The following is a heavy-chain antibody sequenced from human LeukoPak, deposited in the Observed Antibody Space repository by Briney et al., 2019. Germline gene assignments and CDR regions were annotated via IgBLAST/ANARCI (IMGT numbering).Heavy chain of an antibody. CDR1: GDFISSYY. CDR2: IHERGST. D-gene: IGHD5-12*01. J-gene: IGHJ4*02. Sequence: SETLSLTCTVSGDFISSYYWSWLRQSPGGGLEWIGYIHERGSTNHNPSLKSRVTMSVDTSKNQFSLKLTSVTAADTAVYFCAKSPRTVTTIFDYWGQGTLVTASS. CDR3: AKSPRTVTTIFDY. V-gene: IGHV4-59*01.